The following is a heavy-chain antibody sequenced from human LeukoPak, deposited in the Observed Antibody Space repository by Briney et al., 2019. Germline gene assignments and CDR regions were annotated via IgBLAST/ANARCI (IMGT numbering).Heavy chain of an antibody. CDR1: GFTFSSYG. Sequence: GGSLRLSCAASGFTFSSYGMHWVRQAPGKGLEWVAFIRYDGRNKYYADSVKGRFTISRDNAKNSLYLQMNSLRAEDTAVYYCARTYYYDNSGYHGYWGQGTLVTVSS. CDR2: IRYDGRNK. J-gene: IGHJ4*02. V-gene: IGHV3-30*02. CDR3: ARTYYYDNSGYHGY. D-gene: IGHD3-22*01.